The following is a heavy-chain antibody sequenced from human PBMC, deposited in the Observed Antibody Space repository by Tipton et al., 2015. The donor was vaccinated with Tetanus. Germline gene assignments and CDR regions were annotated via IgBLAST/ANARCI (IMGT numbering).Heavy chain of an antibody. D-gene: IGHD3-3*01. CDR1: GGSFSGYY. Sequence: TLSLTCAVCGGSFSGYYWSWIRQPPGKGLEWIGEINHSGSTNYNPSLKSRVTISVDTSKNQFSLKLSSVTAADTAVYYCARVFYDFWSGYPLGGMDVWGQGTTVTVSS. J-gene: IGHJ6*02. V-gene: IGHV4-34*01. CDR3: ARVFYDFWSGYPLGGMDV. CDR2: INHSGST.